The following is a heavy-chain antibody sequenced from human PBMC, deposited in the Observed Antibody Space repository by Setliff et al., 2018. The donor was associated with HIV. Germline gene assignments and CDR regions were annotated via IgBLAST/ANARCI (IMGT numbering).Heavy chain of an antibody. J-gene: IGHJ5*02. CDR3: ARGGDPYRSSWYRWFDP. CDR1: RGSISSSTYY. Sequence: SETLSLTCTVSRGSISSSTYYWGWVRQPPGKGLEWIGSIYYSGSTYYNPSLKSRVTISVETSKNQFSLKVKSVTAADTAIYYCARGGDPYRSSWYRWFDPWGQGTLVTVSS. CDR2: IYYSGST. D-gene: IGHD6-19*01. V-gene: IGHV4-39*07.